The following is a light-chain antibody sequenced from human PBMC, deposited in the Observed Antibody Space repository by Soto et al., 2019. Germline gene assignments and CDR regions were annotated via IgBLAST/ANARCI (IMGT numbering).Light chain of an antibody. Sequence: QSVLTQPLSVSGAPGQRVTISCTGSSSNIGAGYDVHWYQHLPGTAPKLLIYGNSNRPSGVPDRFSGSKSGTSASLAITGLQAEDEADYYCQSYDSSLSGSDVFGTGTQLTVL. CDR2: GNS. CDR3: QSYDSSLSGSDV. V-gene: IGLV1-40*01. CDR1: SSNIGAGYD. J-gene: IGLJ1*01.